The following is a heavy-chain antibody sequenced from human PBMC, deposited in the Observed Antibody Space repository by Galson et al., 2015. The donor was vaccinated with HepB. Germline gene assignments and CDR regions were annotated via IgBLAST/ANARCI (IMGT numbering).Heavy chain of an antibody. J-gene: IGHJ4*02. CDR3: TRGFPYYNNELNDY. CDR2: ISSGGSYI. V-gene: IGHV3-21*01. D-gene: IGHD3-22*01. CDR1: GFTFTGYA. Sequence: SLRLSCAASGFTFTGYAMNWVRQPPGRGLEWISSISSGGSYIYYADSVKGRFTISRDNARNSLFLQLNSLRAEDTAVYYCTRGFPYYNNELNDYWGQGTRVTVSS.